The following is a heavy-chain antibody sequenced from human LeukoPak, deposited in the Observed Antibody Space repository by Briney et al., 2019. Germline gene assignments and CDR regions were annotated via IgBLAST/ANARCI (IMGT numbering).Heavy chain of an antibody. Sequence: GGSLRLSCAASGFTFSDYYMSWIRQAPGKGLEWVSYISSSGSTIYYADSVKGRFTISRDNAKNSLYLQMNSLRAEDTAVYYCARSPTHIVVVTAIRVYFQHWGQGTLVTVSS. CDR1: GFTFSDYY. D-gene: IGHD2-21*02. J-gene: IGHJ1*01. V-gene: IGHV3-11*04. CDR3: ARSPTHIVVVTAIRVYFQH. CDR2: ISSSGSTI.